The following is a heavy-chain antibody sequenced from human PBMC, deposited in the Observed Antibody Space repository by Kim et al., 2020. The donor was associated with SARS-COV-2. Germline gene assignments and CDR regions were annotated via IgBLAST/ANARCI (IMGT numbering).Heavy chain of an antibody. CDR2: IYRSGST. D-gene: IGHD2-8*01. CDR1: GYSISSGYY. CDR3: ARVTSNWFDP. Sequence: SETLSLTCTVAGYSISSGYYWGWIRQPPGKGLEWIGSIYRSGSTYYNPSLKTRVTISVDTSKNQFSLKLTSVTAADTAVYYCARVTSNWFDPWGQGTLVT. V-gene: IGHV4-38-2*02. J-gene: IGHJ5*02.